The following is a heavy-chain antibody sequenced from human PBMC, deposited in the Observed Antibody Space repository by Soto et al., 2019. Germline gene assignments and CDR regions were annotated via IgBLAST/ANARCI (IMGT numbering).Heavy chain of an antibody. J-gene: IGHJ4*02. CDR2: MNPNSGNT. V-gene: IGHV1-8*01. CDR1: GYTFTSYD. Sequence: GASVKVSCKASGYTFTSYDINWVRQATGQGLEWMGWMNPNSGNTGYAQKFQGWVTMTRDTSISTAYMELSRLRSDDTAVYYCARRGELGTIDYWGQGTLVTVSS. D-gene: IGHD1-7*01. CDR3: ARRGELGTIDY.